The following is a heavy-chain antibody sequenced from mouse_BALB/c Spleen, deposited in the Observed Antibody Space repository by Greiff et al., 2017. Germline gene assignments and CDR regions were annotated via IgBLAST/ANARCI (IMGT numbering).Heavy chain of an antibody. CDR1: GYTFTSYW. V-gene: IGHV1-69*02. J-gene: IGHJ3*01. D-gene: IGHD1-2*01. Sequence: VQLQQPGAELVKPGASVKLSCKASGYTFTSYWMHWVKQRPGQGLEWIGEIDPSDSYTNYNQKFKGKATLTVDKSSSTAYMQLSSLTSEDSAVYYCALITLRSWGQGTLVTVSA. CDR3: ALITLRS. CDR2: IDPSDSYT.